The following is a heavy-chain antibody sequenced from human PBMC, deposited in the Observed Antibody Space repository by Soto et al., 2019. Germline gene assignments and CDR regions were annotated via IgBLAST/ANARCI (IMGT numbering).Heavy chain of an antibody. Sequence: SSETLSLTCTVSGGSISSSSYYWGWIRQPPGKGLEWIGSIYYSGSTYYNPSLKSRVTISVDTSKNQFSLKLSSVTAADTAVYYCARHECSSTSCYRGGDYYYYGMDVWGQGTTVTVSS. CDR1: GGSISSSSYY. CDR3: ARHECSSTSCYRGGDYYYYGMDV. V-gene: IGHV4-39*01. J-gene: IGHJ6*02. CDR2: IYYSGST. D-gene: IGHD2-2*01.